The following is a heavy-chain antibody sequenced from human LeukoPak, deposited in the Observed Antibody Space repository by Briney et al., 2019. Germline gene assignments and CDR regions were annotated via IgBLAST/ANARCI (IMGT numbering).Heavy chain of an antibody. Sequence: GGSLRLSCAASEFTFSTYAMSWVRQAPGKGLEWVSTIGGGGSSTYYADSVKGRFPISRDNSKNTLSLQMSSLRAEDTAVYYCARHTPGHYFDYWGQGALVTVSS. CDR3: ARHTPGHYFDY. J-gene: IGHJ4*02. CDR1: EFTFSTYA. V-gene: IGHV3-23*01. CDR2: IGGGGSST.